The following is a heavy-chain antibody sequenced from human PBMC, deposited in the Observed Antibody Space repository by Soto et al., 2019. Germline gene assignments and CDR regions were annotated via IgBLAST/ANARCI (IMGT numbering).Heavy chain of an antibody. D-gene: IGHD1-1*01. CDR2: ISYDGNVA. Sequence: QVQLVESGGGVVQPGRSLRLSCAASGFTFSNYGMHWVRQAPGKGLEWVIVISYDGNVAYYADSVKGRFTISRDNSKNTLYRQMNSLRTEDTAMYYCANGRPITNWYFDYWGQGTLVTVSS. J-gene: IGHJ4*02. V-gene: IGHV3-30*18. CDR1: GFTFSNYG. CDR3: ANGRPITNWYFDY.